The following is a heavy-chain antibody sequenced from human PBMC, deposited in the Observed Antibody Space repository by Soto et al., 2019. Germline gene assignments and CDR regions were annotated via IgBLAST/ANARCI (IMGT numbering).Heavy chain of an antibody. J-gene: IGHJ4*02. CDR3: AKADLNPLFGIAAAGTWGLFDF. Sequence: EVQLLESGGGLVQPGGSLRLSCAASGFTFSSYAMSWVRQAPGKGLEWVSAISGSGGSTYYADSVKGRFTISRDNSKNALDLKMNRLRAEDTAVYYCAKADLNPLFGIAAAGTWGLFDFWGQGTLVTVSS. V-gene: IGHV3-23*01. CDR2: ISGSGGST. D-gene: IGHD6-13*01. CDR1: GFTFSSYA.